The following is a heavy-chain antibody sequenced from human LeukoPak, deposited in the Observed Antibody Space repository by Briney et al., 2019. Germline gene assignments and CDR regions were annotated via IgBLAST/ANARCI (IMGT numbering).Heavy chain of an antibody. Sequence: GRSLRLSCAASGFTFRTYSIHWVRQAPGRGLEWVTVVSADGRTQLYSDSVKGRFTVSRDNSLNTLHLQMNSLKTEDTAVYYYAREFGHNRWYFDYWGQGALVTVSS. CDR3: AREFGHNRWYFDY. J-gene: IGHJ4*02. V-gene: IGHV3-30*03. CDR1: GFTFRTYS. CDR2: VSADGRTQ. D-gene: IGHD5-24*01.